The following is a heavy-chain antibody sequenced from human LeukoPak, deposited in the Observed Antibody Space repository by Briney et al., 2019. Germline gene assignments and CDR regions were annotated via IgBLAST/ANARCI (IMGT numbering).Heavy chain of an antibody. CDR1: GFTFSSYA. CDR2: ISGSGGST. CDR3: AKDAGYSSGWYGIDY. D-gene: IGHD6-19*01. V-gene: IGHV3-23*01. J-gene: IGHJ4*02. Sequence: PGGSLRLSCAASGFTFSSYAMSWVRQAPGKGLEWVSGISGSGGSTYYADSVKGRFTISRDKSKNTLYLQMNSLRAEDTAVHYCAKDAGYSSGWYGIDYWGQGTLVTVSS.